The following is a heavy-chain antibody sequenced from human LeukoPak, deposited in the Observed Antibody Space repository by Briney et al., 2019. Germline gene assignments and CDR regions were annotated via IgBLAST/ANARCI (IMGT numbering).Heavy chain of an antibody. CDR3: ARGSRFYSSGWYRVVFYFDY. D-gene: IGHD6-13*01. CDR2: INHSGST. V-gene: IGHV4-34*01. CDR1: GGSFSGYY. J-gene: IGHJ4*02. Sequence: SETLSLTCAVYGGSFSGYYWSWIRQPPGKGLEWIGEINHSGSTNYNPSLKSRVTISVDTSKNQFSLKLSSVTAADTAVYYCARGSRFYSSGWYRVVFYFDYWGQGTLVTVSS.